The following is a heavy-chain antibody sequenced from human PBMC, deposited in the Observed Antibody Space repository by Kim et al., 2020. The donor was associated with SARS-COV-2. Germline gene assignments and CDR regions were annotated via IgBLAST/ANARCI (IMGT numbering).Heavy chain of an antibody. CDR2: INPNSGGT. CDR1: GYTFTGYY. Sequence: ASVKVSCKASGYTFTGYYMHWVRQAPGQGLEWMGWINPNSGGTHYAQKFQGRVTMTRDTSISTAYMELSRLRSDDTAVYYCARFRGWLQFGGYGYWGQGTLVTVSS. D-gene: IGHD5-12*01. V-gene: IGHV1-2*02. CDR3: ARFRGWLQFGGYGY. J-gene: IGHJ4*02.